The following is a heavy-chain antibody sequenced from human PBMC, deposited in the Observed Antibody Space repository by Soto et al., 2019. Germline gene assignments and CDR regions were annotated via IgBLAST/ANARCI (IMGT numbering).Heavy chain of an antibody. V-gene: IGHV1-3*01. Sequence: GASVKVSCKASGYTFTSYAMHWVRQAPGQRLEWMGWINAGNGNTKYSQKFQGRVTITRDTSASTAYMELSSLRSEDTAVYYCARVNRNILTGLVVSWFDPWGQGTLVTVSS. J-gene: IGHJ5*02. CDR2: INAGNGNT. CDR3: ARVNRNILTGLVVSWFDP. D-gene: IGHD3-9*01. CDR1: GYTFTSYA.